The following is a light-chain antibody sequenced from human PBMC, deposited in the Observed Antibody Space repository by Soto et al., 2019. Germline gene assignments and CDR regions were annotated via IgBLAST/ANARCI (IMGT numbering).Light chain of an antibody. J-gene: IGLJ2*01. CDR2: SDN. Sequence: QSALTQPPSASGTPGQRVTVSCSGSSSNIGSNTVSWYQQVPGTAPKPLIYSDNVRPSGVPDRFSGYKSGTSASLAISGLQSEDEADYYCAAWDDSLDGRVVFGGGTKLTVL. CDR3: AAWDDSLDGRVV. V-gene: IGLV1-44*01. CDR1: SSNIGSNT.